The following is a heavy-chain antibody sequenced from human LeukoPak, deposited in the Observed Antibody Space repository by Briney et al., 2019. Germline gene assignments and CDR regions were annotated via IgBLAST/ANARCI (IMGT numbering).Heavy chain of an antibody. J-gene: IGHJ5*02. Sequence: SETLSLTCTVSGGSISSGDYYWSWIRQAPGKGLEWIGYIYYSGTTYYNPSLKSRVTISVDTSKNQFSLKLTSVTAADTAVYYCARGYCGGDCYPGYPPKGWFDPWGQGTLVTVSS. CDR3: ARGYCGGDCYPGYPPKGWFDP. V-gene: IGHV4-30-4*02. D-gene: IGHD2-21*02. CDR2: IYYSGTT. CDR1: GGSISSGDYY.